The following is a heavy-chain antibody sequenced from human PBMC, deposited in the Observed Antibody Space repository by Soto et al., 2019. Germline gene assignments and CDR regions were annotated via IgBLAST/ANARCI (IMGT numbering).Heavy chain of an antibody. Sequence: SETLSLTCTVSTGSISRYYWCWVRQPPGKGLEWIGCVHSGSTNYNPSPKSRVTTSVDTSKNQFALSLSSVTAGDTAVYYCARIGRRGNYGRDHSYCLDFRGKGITVTLSS. D-gene: IGHD4-4*01. J-gene: IGHJ6*03. CDR2: VHSGST. CDR3: ARIGRRGNYGRDHSYCLDF. V-gene: IGHV4-59*01. CDR1: TGSISRYY.